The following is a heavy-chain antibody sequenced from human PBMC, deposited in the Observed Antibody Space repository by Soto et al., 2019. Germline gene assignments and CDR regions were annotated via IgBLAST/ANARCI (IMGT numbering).Heavy chain of an antibody. V-gene: IGHV3-23*01. Sequence: GGSLRLSCAVFGFTFTDHAMTWVRQAPGKGLEWVSTTSNSGDRTFYADSVKGRFTVSTDRTNSTLYLQMNSLRADDTAVYFCARPPLYSNGGYFDSWGQGTLVTVSS. D-gene: IGHD6-19*01. CDR3: ARPPLYSNGGYFDS. CDR1: GFTFTDHA. J-gene: IGHJ4*02. CDR2: TSNSGDRT.